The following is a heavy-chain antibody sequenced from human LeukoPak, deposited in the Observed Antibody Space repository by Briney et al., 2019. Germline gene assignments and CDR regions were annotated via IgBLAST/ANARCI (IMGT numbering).Heavy chain of an antibody. J-gene: IGHJ4*02. V-gene: IGHV3-7*01. Sequence: GGSLRLSCAASGFTFSSYSMQWVRQAPGKGLEWVANIKQDGSEKYYVDSVKGRFTISRDNAKNSLYLQMNSLRAEDTAVYYCARDNKAVPAALDYWGQGTLVTVSS. CDR1: GFTFSSYS. CDR2: IKQDGSEK. CDR3: ARDNKAVPAALDY. D-gene: IGHD2-2*01.